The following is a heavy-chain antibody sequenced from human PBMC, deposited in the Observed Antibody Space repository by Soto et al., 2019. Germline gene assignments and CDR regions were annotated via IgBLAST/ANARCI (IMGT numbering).Heavy chain of an antibody. CDR3: AKDFTPWFGDYFYYYFGMPV. CDR2: MSYDGSK. Sequence: QVQLVESGGGVVQPGRSLRLSCAAAGFTFSSYGMHWVRQAPGTGLEWVAVMSYDGSKYYADTVKGRFTISRDNSKNTRYLQINSLSPEDTAVYYCAKDFTPWFGDYFYYYFGMPVWGQGTTVTVSS. D-gene: IGHD4-17*01. V-gene: IGHV3-30*18. CDR1: GFTFSSYG. J-gene: IGHJ6*02.